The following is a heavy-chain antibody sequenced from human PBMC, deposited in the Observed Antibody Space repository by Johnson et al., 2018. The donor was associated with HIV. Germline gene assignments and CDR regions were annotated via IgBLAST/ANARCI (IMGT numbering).Heavy chain of an antibody. V-gene: IGHV3-30*19. CDR3: AREATYSSSWYHDVFDI. Sequence: QVQLVESGGGVVQPGRSLRLSCAASGFSFRKYGIHWVRQAPGKGLEWVAVISYDGSNKYYADSVKGRFTISRDNSKNTLDLQMNSLRAEDTAVYYCAREATYSSSWYHDVFDIWGQGTMVTVSS. D-gene: IGHD6-13*01. J-gene: IGHJ3*02. CDR2: ISYDGSNK. CDR1: GFSFRKYG.